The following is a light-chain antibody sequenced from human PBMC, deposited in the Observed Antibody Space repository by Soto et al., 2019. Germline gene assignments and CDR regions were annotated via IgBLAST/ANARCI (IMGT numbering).Light chain of an antibody. CDR3: MQALQKPST. J-gene: IGKJ1*01. CDR2: LGS. CDR1: QSLLHTNGINY. V-gene: IGKV2-28*01. Sequence: DVVLTQSPLSLPVTLGRPASISCRASQSLLHTNGINYLHWYLQKPGQSPQLLIYLGSHRASGVPDRFSGSGSGTEYTLRISRVEAEDVGIYYCMQALQKPSTFGQGTKVDIK.